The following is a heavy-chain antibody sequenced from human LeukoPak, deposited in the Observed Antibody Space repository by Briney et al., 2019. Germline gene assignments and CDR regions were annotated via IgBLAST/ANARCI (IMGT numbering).Heavy chain of an antibody. CDR1: GGSFSGYY. V-gene: IGHV4-34*01. D-gene: IGHD2-21*01. J-gene: IGHJ6*02. Sequence: SETLSLTCAVYGGSFSGYYWSWIRQPPGKGLEWIGEINHSGSTSYNPSLKSRVTISVDTSKNQFSLKLSSVTAADTAVYYCARGRTAPMVFLALSYYYYGMDVWGRGTTVTVSS. CDR3: ARGRTAPMVFLALSYYYYGMDV. CDR2: INHSGST.